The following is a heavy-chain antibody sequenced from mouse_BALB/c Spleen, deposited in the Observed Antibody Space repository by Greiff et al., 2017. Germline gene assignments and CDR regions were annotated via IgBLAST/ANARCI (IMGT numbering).Heavy chain of an antibody. CDR3: ARPGITTDAAWFAY. CDR2: ISSGGSYT. J-gene: IGHJ3*01. D-gene: IGHD2-4*01. V-gene: IGHV5-9-4*01. Sequence: EVKVEESGGGLVKPGGSLKLSCAASGFTFSSYAMSWVRQSPEKRLEWVAEISSGGSYTYYPDTVTGRFTISRDNAKNTLYLEMSSLRSEDTAMYYCARPGITTDAAWFAYWGQGTLVTVSA. CDR1: GFTFSSYA.